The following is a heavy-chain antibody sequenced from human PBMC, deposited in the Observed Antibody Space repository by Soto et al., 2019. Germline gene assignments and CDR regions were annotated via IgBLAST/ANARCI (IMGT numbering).Heavy chain of an antibody. J-gene: IGHJ4*02. CDR1: GGTVSSYA. Sequence: QVQLVQSGAEVKKPGSSVKVSCKASGGTVSSYAIIWVRQAPGQGLEWMGGIIPIFGTTNYAQKFQGRVTITADESTSTAYMELSSLRSDDTAEYYCARAPPPYYDILTGYLDYWGQGTLVTVSS. CDR3: ARAPPPYYDILTGYLDY. V-gene: IGHV1-69*01. D-gene: IGHD3-9*01. CDR2: IIPIFGTT.